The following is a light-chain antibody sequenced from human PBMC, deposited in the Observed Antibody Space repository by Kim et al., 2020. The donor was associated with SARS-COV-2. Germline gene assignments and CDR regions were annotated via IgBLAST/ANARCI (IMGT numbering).Light chain of an antibody. V-gene: IGLV3-1*01. Sequence: SYELTQPPSVSVSPGQTASITCSGDKLGDKYACWYQQKPGQFPVLVIYQDSKRPSGIPERFSGTNSGNTATLTISGTQAMDEADYYCLAWDSSTAWEFGG. J-gene: IGLJ3*02. CDR1: KLGDKY. CDR3: LAWDSSTAWE. CDR2: QDS.